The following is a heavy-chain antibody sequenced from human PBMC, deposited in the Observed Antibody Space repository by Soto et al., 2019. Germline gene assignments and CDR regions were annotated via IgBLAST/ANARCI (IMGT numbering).Heavy chain of an antibody. Sequence: ASVKVSCKVSGYTLTELSMHWVRQAPGKGLEWMGGFDPEDGETIYAQKFQGRVTMTEDTSTDTAYMELSSLRSEDTAVYYCATTLVSMIVVAHDAFDIWAQGTMVTVSS. J-gene: IGHJ3*02. V-gene: IGHV1-24*01. CDR1: GYTLTELS. CDR2: FDPEDGET. D-gene: IGHD3-22*01. CDR3: ATTLVSMIVVAHDAFDI.